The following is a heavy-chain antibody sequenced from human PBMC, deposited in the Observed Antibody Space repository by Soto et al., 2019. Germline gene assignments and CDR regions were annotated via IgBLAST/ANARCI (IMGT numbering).Heavy chain of an antibody. CDR3: AREDTAVALDY. CDR1: GYTFISYG. Sequence: QVQLVQSGPEVKNPGASVKVSCKASGYTFISYGISWVRQAPGQGLEWMGRISTFNCNTNYAQKVQGRVTMTKDTFTNTAYMELTSLRSDDTAVYFCAREDTAVALDYLGPGTPVSFSS. D-gene: IGHD5-18*01. CDR2: ISTFNCNT. J-gene: IGHJ4*02. V-gene: IGHV1-18*01.